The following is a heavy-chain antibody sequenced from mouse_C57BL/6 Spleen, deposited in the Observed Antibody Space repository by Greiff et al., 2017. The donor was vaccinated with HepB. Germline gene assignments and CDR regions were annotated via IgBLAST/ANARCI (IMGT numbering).Heavy chain of an antibody. CDR1: GYTFTSYG. D-gene: IGHD1-1*01. CDR3: ARRDTTVVSPFAY. J-gene: IGHJ3*01. V-gene: IGHV1-81*01. Sequence: VQLVESGAELARPGASVKLSCKASGYTFTSYGISWVKQRTGQGLEWIGEIYPRSGNTYYNEKFKGKATLTADKSSSTAYMELRSLTSEDSAVYFCARRDTTVVSPFAYWGQGTLVTVSA. CDR2: IYPRSGNT.